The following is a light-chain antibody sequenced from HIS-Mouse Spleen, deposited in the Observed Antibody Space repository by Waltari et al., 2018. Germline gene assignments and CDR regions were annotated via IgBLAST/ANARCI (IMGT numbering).Light chain of an antibody. CDR2: EGS. V-gene: IGLV2-23*01. CDR1: SSDVGSYHP. CDR3: CSYAGSSTWV. J-gene: IGLJ3*02. Sequence: QSALTQPASVSGSPGPSITISCTGTSSDVGSYHPVPLYQQPPGKAPKPMLYEGSKRPSGVSNRFSGSKSGNTASLTISGLQAEDEADYYCCSYAGSSTWVFGGGTKLTVL.